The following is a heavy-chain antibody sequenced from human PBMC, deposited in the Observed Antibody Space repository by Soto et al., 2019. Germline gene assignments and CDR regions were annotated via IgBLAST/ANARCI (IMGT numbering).Heavy chain of an antibody. CDR2: INPNSDNT. CDR1: GYTFTGYY. V-gene: IGHV1-8*02. J-gene: IGHJ4*02. D-gene: IGHD4-17*01. Sequence: ASVKVSCKASGYTFTGYYMHWVRQAPGQGLEWMGWINPNSDNTGYAQKFQGRVTMTRNISISTAYMELSNLRSEDTAVYYCARATLMGTVTTDYWGQGTLVTVSS. CDR3: ARATLMGTVTTDY.